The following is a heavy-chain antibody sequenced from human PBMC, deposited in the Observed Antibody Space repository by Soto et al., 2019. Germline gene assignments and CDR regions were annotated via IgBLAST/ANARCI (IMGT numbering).Heavy chain of an antibody. V-gene: IGHV1-69*04. D-gene: IGHD2-15*01. CDR1: GGTFSSYT. CDR3: ARDGDACSGGSCYSNY. CDR2: IIPILGIA. J-gene: IGHJ4*02. Sequence: SVKVSCKASGGTFSSYTISWVRQAPGQGLEWMGRIIPILGIANYAQKFQGRVTITADKSTSTAYMELSSLRSEDTAVYYCARDGDACSGGSCYSNYWGQGTLVTVSS.